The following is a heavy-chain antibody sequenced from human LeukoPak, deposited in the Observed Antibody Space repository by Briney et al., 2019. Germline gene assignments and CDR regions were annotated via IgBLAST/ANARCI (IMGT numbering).Heavy chain of an antibody. V-gene: IGHV4-34*01. Sequence: SETLSLTCAVYGGSFSGYYWSWIRQPPGRGRNGIGEINHSGSTNYNPSLKSRVTMSVDTSKNQFSLKLSSVTAADTAVYYCARIQLWRGKYFDYWGQGTLVTVSS. J-gene: IGHJ4*02. D-gene: IGHD5-18*01. CDR1: GGSFSGYY. CDR3: ARIQLWRGKYFDY. CDR2: INHSGST.